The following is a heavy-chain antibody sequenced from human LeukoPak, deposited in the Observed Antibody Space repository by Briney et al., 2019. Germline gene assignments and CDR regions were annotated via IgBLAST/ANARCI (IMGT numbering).Heavy chain of an antibody. CDR2: IIPIFGTA. CDR1: GGTFSSYS. CDR3: ARDGCVMLEWCNWFDP. J-gene: IGHJ5*02. D-gene: IGHD3-3*01. Sequence: SVKVSCKASGGTFSSYSISWVRQAPGQGLEWMGRIIPIFGTANYAQKFQGRVTITTDESTSTAYMELSRLRSEDTAVYYCARDGCVMLEWCNWFDPWGQGTLVTVSS. V-gene: IGHV1-69*05.